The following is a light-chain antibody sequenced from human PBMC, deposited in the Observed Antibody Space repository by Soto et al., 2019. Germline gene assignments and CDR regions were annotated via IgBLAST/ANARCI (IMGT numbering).Light chain of an antibody. CDR2: GAS. J-gene: IGKJ1*01. CDR1: QSVSSSY. CDR3: QQYGSSPPT. Sequence: EIVLTQSPGTLSLSPGERDTLSCRASQSVSSSYLAWYQQKPDQAPRLLIYGASSRATGIPDRFSGSGSGTDFTLTISRLEPEDFAVYYCQQYGSSPPTFGQGTKVDIK. V-gene: IGKV3-20*01.